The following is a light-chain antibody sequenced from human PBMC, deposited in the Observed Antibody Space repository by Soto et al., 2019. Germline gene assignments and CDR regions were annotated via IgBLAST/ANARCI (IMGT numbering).Light chain of an antibody. V-gene: IGLV1-40*01. CDR1: SSNIGAGYD. J-gene: IGLJ1*01. CDR2: GNS. CDR3: QSYDSSLSARYV. Sequence: QSVLTQPPSVSGAPGQRVTISCTGSSSNIGAGYDVHWYQQLPGTAPKLLIYGNSNRPSGVPDRFSASKSGTSASLAITGLQAEAEADYYCQSYDSSLSARYVFGTGTKLTVL.